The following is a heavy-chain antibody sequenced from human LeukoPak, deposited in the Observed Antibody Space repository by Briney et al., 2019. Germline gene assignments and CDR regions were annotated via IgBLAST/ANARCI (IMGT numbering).Heavy chain of an antibody. CDR3: ASRMNNDY. Sequence: GGSLRLSCAASVFTVSSNYMSCVRQAPGKGLAWVSVIYSGCSTYYADSVKGRLTISRDNSKNTLYLQMNSLRAEDTAVYYCASRMNNDYWGQGTLVTVSS. D-gene: IGHD1-14*01. V-gene: IGHV3-66*01. CDR1: VFTVSSNY. J-gene: IGHJ4*02. CDR2: IYSGCST.